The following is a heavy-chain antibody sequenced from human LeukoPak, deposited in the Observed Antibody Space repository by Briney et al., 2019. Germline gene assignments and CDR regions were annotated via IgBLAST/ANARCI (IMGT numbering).Heavy chain of an antibody. CDR2: INEDGSEN. CDR3: ARNSEDLTRSNYGRDV. D-gene: IGHD4-23*01. J-gene: IGHJ6*02. V-gene: IGHV3-7*01. Sequence: GGSLRLSCVVSGFTFRTYWMTWVRQTPGKGLEWLANINEDGSENYYADSVKGRFTISRDNGKNSLYLQMNSLSAEDTAVYYCARNSEDLTRSNYGRDVWGQGITVTVSS. CDR1: GFTFRTYW.